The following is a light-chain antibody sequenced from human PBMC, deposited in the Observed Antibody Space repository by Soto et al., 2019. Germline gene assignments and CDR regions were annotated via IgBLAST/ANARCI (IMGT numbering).Light chain of an antibody. CDR3: CSYAGSYTWV. V-gene: IGLV2-11*01. CDR2: DVT. CDR1: SSDVGAYDY. Sequence: QSALTQPRSVSESPGQSVTISCTGTSSDVGAYDYVSWYQQHPGKAPQLMIYDVTKRPSGVPHRFSGSRSGNTASLTISGLQAEDDAAYYCCSYAGSYTWVFGGGTKLTVL. J-gene: IGLJ2*01.